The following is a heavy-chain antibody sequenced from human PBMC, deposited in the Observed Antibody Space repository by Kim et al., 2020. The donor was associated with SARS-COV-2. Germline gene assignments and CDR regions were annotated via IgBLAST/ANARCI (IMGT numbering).Heavy chain of an antibody. J-gene: IGHJ4*02. V-gene: IGHV3-23*01. Sequence: GGSLRLSCAAAGFTFSSYAMSWVRQAPGEGLEWVSGISGSGTRTYYADSVKGRFTVSRDNSKDTLHLQMNSLRAEDTAVYYCAEGPQLGSGPKLVSTFDYWGQGTLVTVSS. D-gene: IGHD6-6*01. CDR3: AEGPQLGSGPKLVSTFDY. CDR2: ISGSGTRT. CDR1: GFTFSSYA.